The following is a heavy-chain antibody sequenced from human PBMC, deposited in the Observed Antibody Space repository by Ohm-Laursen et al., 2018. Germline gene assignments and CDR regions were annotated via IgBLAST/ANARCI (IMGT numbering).Heavy chain of an antibody. Sequence: SLRLSCTASGFTFSSYGMHWVRQAPGKGLEWVAVIWYDGSNKYYADSVKGRFTISRDNSKNTLYLQMNSLRAEDTAVYYCARDSKEQWLDLYWYFDLWGRGTLVTVSS. CDR2: IWYDGSNK. CDR3: ARDSKEQWLDLYWYFDL. CDR1: GFTFSSYG. D-gene: IGHD6-19*01. V-gene: IGHV3-33*01. J-gene: IGHJ2*01.